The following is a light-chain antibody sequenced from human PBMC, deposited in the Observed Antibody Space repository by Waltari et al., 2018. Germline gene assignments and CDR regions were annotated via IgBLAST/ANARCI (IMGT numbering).Light chain of an antibody. CDR2: RNK. V-gene: IGLV1-47*01. CDR3: AAWDDSLTGFYV. Sequence: QSVLTQPPSASGTPGQRVTISCSGSSSNIGGNYVYWYQHLPGTAPRLLIYRNKQGPSGVPDRFSGSKSGPSASRAISELRSEDEADYYCAAWDDSLTGFYVFGSGTRVTV. CDR1: SSNIGGNY. J-gene: IGLJ1*01.